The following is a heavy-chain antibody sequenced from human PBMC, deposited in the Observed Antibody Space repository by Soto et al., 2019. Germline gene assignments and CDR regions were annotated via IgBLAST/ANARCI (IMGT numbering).Heavy chain of an antibody. Sequence: PGGSLRLSCAASGFTFSNYGIHWVRQAPGKGLEWVAVIWYDGSSTYYADSVKGRFTISRDNSKNTLYLQMNSLRAEDTAVYYCARKSRVLDYFDYWGQGTLVTVSS. J-gene: IGHJ4*02. CDR2: IWYDGSST. CDR1: GFTFSNYG. CDR3: ARKSRVLDYFDY. D-gene: IGHD6-6*01. V-gene: IGHV3-33*01.